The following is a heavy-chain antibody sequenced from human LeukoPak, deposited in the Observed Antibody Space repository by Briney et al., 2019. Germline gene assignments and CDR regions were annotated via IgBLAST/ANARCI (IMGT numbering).Heavy chain of an antibody. CDR1: GGSFSGYY. CDR3: ARDPERGYSYGYRGGWFDP. J-gene: IGHJ5*02. V-gene: IGHV4-34*01. CDR2: INHSGST. Sequence: SETLSLTCAVYGGSFSGYYWSRIRQPPGKGLEWIGEINHSGSTNYNPSLKSRVTISVDTSKNQFSLKLSSVTAADTAVYYCARDPERGYSYGYRGGWFDPWGQGTLVTVSS. D-gene: IGHD5-18*01.